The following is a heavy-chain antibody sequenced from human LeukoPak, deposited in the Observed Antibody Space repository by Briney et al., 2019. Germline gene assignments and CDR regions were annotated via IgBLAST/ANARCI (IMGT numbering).Heavy chain of an antibody. CDR3: ARARYGSNSEVGDY. CDR1: GYTFSSYG. J-gene: IGHJ4*02. CDR2: SSAYNGNT. D-gene: IGHD4-23*01. Sequence: ASVKVSCKASGYTFSSYGISWVRQAPGQGLEWMGWSSAYNGNTNYAQKLQGRVTMTTDRSTSTAYMELRSLRSDDTAVFYCARARYGSNSEVGDYWGQGTLVTVSS. V-gene: IGHV1-18*01.